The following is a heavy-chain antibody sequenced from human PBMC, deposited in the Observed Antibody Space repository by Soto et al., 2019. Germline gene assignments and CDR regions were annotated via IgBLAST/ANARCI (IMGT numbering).Heavy chain of an antibody. J-gene: IGHJ1*01. D-gene: IGHD1-1*01. V-gene: IGHV3-74*01. CDR3: ARGPRPSSAGTGAY. CDR2: IDPDGTTT. CDR1: GFDSSYYW. Sequence: GGSLRLSCALSGFDSSYYWIQWFRQSPGKGLEWVSRIDPDGTTTNYADSVKGRFSVSRDNAKKTIYLQMNSLTADDTALYYSARGPRPSSAGTGAYWGQGTLVTVSS.